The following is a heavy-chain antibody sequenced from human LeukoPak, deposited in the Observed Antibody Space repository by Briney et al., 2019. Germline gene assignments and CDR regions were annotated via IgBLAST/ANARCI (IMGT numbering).Heavy chain of an antibody. D-gene: IGHD3-16*01. J-gene: IGHJ4*02. CDR1: GFTFSNHW. CDR2: IHPDGSQA. V-gene: IGHV3-7*03. CDR3: VRDIGGFHFDS. Sequence: GGSLRLSCAASGFTFSNHWMTWVRQAPGKGLEWVAHIHPDGSQAQYVDSVRGRFTISRDNAKNSLYLQMNSLRAEDTALYYWVRDIGGFHFDSWGRGILLTVSS.